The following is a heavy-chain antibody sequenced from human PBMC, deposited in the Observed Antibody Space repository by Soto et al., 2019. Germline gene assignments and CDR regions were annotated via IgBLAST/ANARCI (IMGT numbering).Heavy chain of an antibody. Sequence: SVKVSCKSSGYTFTGYYMHWVRQAPGQGLEWMGWINLNSGGTNYAQKFQGRVTMTRDTSISTAYMELSRLRSDDTAMYYCARDKGVSGWNFDYWGQGTLVTVSS. D-gene: IGHD6-19*01. V-gene: IGHV1-2*02. CDR2: INLNSGGT. J-gene: IGHJ4*02. CDR3: ARDKGVSGWNFDY. CDR1: GYTFTGYY.